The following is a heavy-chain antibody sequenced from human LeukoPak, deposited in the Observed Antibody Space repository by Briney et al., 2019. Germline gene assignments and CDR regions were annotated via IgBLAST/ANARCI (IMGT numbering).Heavy chain of an antibody. CDR3: ARTYSGYEY. CDR1: GFTVSSNY. J-gene: IGHJ4*02. CDR2: IYSGGRT. Sequence: GGSLRLSCAASGFTVSSNYMSWVRQAPGKGLEWVSVIYSGGRTYYSDYVKGRFTISRDNSKNTLYLRMNSLRAEDTAVYYCARTYSGYEYWGQGTLVTVSS. D-gene: IGHD5-12*01. V-gene: IGHV3-53*01.